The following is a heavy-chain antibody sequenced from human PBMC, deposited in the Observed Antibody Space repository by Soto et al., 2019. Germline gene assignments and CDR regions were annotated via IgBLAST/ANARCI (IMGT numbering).Heavy chain of an antibody. CDR2: IYHSGAT. Sequence: ASETLSLTCTVSGGSITGYYWSWIRQPPGKGLEFIGYIYHSGATEYTPSLKSRVTISVDKSENQFSLQMRSVSAADTAMYFCGRLGLTGRPVQYHHYGLDVWGQGATVTVSS. CDR3: GRLGLTGRPVQYHHYGLDV. D-gene: IGHD3-9*01. CDR1: GGSITGYY. V-gene: IGHV4-59*03. J-gene: IGHJ6*02.